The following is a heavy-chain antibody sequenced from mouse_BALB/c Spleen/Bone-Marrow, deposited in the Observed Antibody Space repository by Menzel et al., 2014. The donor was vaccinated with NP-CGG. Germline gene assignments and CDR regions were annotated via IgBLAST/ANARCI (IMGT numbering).Heavy chain of an antibody. V-gene: IGHV4-1*02. Sequence: EVQGVESGGGLVQPGGPLKLSCAASGFDFSRYWMSWVRQAPGIGLEWIGGINPDSSTINYTPSLKDKFIISRDNAKNTLYLQMSKVRSEDTALYYCARNDGFSFGYWGQGTLVTVSA. J-gene: IGHJ3*01. CDR2: INPDSSTI. CDR1: GFDFSRYW. D-gene: IGHD2-3*01. CDR3: ARNDGFSFGY.